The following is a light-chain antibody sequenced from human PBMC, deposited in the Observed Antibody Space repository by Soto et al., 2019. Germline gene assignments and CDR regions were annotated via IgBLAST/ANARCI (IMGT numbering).Light chain of an antibody. V-gene: IGKV1-5*01. Sequence: DVQMTQSAPTLSASVGDRVTITCRASQSIRHYLAWYQQMPGKAPKLLIYGASTLQSGVPSRLSGSGSGTEFTLTISSLQPDDFGTYFCQHHNSYSQTFGQGTKV. J-gene: IGKJ1*01. CDR3: QHHNSYSQT. CDR2: GAS. CDR1: QSIRHY.